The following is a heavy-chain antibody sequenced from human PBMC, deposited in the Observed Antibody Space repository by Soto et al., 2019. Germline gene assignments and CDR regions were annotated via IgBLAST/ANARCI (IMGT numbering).Heavy chain of an antibody. CDR1: GGSISSGGYS. J-gene: IGHJ6*02. CDR2: IYHSGST. CDR3: ARDRYYYGMDV. V-gene: IGHV4-30-2*01. Sequence: SETLSLTCAVSGGSISSGGYSWSWIRQPPGKGLEWIGYIYHSGSTYYNPSLKSRVTISVDRSKNQFSLKLSSVTAADTAVYYCARDRYYYGMDVWGQGTTGTVSS.